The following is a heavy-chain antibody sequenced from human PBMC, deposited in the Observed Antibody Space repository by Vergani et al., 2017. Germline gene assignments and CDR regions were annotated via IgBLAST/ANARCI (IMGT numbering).Heavy chain of an antibody. Sequence: EVQLVQSGAEVKKPGESLKISCKGSGYSFTDYWIAWVRQMPGKGLEWMGIIYPGDSDTRYSPSFQGQVTISVDKSITTAYLQWTSLKASDTAIYYCARLYGRDSSGSKYFDYWGQGTLVTVSS. CDR3: ARLYGRDSSGSKYFDY. J-gene: IGHJ4*02. V-gene: IGHV5-51*01. D-gene: IGHD3-22*01. CDR1: GYSFTDYW. CDR2: IYPGDSDT.